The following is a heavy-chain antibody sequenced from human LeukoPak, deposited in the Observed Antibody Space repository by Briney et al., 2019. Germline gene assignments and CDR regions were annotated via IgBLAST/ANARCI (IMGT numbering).Heavy chain of an antibody. Sequence: SETLSLTCTVSGDSISGHYWSWIRQPPGKGLEWLGYIFYTGTTNYNPSLKSRVTISVDTSRDQFSLRLLSVTAADTAVYYCARDHYDYVWANYRYFDYWGQGTLVTVSS. CDR1: GDSISGHY. J-gene: IGHJ4*02. V-gene: IGHV4-59*11. D-gene: IGHD3-16*02. CDR2: IFYTGTT. CDR3: ARDHYDYVWANYRYFDY.